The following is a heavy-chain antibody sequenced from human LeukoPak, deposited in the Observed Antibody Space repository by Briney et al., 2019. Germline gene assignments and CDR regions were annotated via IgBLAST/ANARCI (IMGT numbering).Heavy chain of an antibody. D-gene: IGHD6-6*01. Sequence: ASVKVSCKASGYTFTSYGISWVRQAPGQGLEWMGWISAYNGNTNYAQKLQGRVTMTRDTSTSTVYMELSSLRSEDTAVYYCARVMSLYSSSEGDYWGQGTLVTVSS. V-gene: IGHV1-18*01. CDR2: ISAYNGNT. CDR3: ARVMSLYSSSEGDY. J-gene: IGHJ4*02. CDR1: GYTFTSYG.